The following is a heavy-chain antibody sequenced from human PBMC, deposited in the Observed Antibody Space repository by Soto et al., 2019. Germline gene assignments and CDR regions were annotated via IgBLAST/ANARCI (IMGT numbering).Heavy chain of an antibody. J-gene: IGHJ3*02. V-gene: IGHV3-30-3*01. CDR1: GSTFSSYD. CDR3: VRGPSHGAFDI. Sequence: QVQLVESGGDVVQPGRSLRLSCAASGSTFSSYDIHWVRQAPGKGLEWVAHISPNGNNAFYADSVKGRFTISRDNARKTVYLQVNRLRPEDTAVFHCVRGPSHGAFDIWGQGTLVTVSS. CDR2: ISPNGNNA.